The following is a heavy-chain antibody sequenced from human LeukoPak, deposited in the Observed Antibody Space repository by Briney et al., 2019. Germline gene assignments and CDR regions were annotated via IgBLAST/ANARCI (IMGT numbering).Heavy chain of an antibody. D-gene: IGHD4-17*01. J-gene: IGHJ4*02. V-gene: IGHV4-34*01. CDR2: ISCNGGT. CDR3: ARIFRLRGSIDPGSSGPFDY. CDR1: GGSFSDFY. Sequence: SETLSLTCAVYGGSFSDFYWSWIRQPTGKGLEWIGEISCNGGTNYNPSLQSRVTISIDTSKNQFSLKLTSVTPADTAVYYCARIFRLRGSIDPGSSGPFDYWGQGTLVTVSS.